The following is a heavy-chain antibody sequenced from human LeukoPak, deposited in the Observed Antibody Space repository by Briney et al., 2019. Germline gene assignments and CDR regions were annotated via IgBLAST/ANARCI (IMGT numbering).Heavy chain of an antibody. CDR1: GFIVSNNH. J-gene: IGHJ4*02. V-gene: IGHV3-53*01. D-gene: IGHD1-26*01. CDR3: AKAGSIRFDY. Sequence: GGSLRLSCAASGFIVSNNHMSWVRQAPGKGLEWVSIIYPGGSTYYADSVKGRFTISRDNSKNTLYLQMNSLRAEDTAVYYCAKAGSIRFDYWGQGTLVTVSS. CDR2: IYPGGST.